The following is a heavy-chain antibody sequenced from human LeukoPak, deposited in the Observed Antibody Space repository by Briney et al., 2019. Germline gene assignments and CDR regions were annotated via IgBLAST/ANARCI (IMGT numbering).Heavy chain of an antibody. V-gene: IGHV3-30*02. CDR3: AILGTEILLAGLGY. CDR1: RFTFSNYA. CDR2: TRLDGSKK. Sequence: PGGSLRLSCAGSRFTFSNYAMHWVRQAPGKGLEWVAFTRLDGSKKYHADSVKGRFTISRDNTKNTLYLQMNSLRPEDTAMYYCAILGTEILLAGLGYWGQGTLVTVSS. D-gene: IGHD3-16*01. J-gene: IGHJ4*02.